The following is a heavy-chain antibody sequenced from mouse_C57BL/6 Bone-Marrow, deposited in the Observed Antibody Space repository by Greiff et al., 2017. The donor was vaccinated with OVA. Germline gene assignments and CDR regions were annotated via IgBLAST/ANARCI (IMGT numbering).Heavy chain of an antibody. CDR3: ARHLRLYYYGSSYWYFDV. CDR1: GFTFSSYG. J-gene: IGHJ1*03. CDR2: ISSGGSYT. V-gene: IGHV5-6*01. Sequence: EVHLVESGGDLVKPGGSLKLSCAASGFTFSSYGMSWVRQTPDKRLEWVATISSGGSYTYYPDSVKGRLPISRDNAKNTLYLRLSRLKSEDTAMYYWARHLRLYYYGSSYWYFDVWGTGTTVTVSS. D-gene: IGHD1-1*01.